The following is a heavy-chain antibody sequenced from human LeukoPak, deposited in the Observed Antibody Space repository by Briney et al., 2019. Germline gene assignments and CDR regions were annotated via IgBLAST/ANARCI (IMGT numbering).Heavy chain of an antibody. CDR2: IYYSGST. CDR1: GGSISSSSYY. J-gene: IGHJ4*02. Sequence: SETLSLTCTVSGGSISSSSYYWGWIRQPPGKGLEWIGSIYYSGSTYYNPSLKSRVTISVDTSKNQFSLKLSSVTAADTAVYYCARAAVDTAMVTGYYFGYWGQGTLVTVSS. D-gene: IGHD5-18*01. V-gene: IGHV4-39*07. CDR3: ARAAVDTAMVTGYYFGY.